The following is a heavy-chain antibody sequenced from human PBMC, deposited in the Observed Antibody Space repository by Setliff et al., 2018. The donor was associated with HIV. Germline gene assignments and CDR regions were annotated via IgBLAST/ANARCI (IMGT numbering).Heavy chain of an antibody. CDR1: GFTFDNYT. J-gene: IGHJ5*02. CDR2: ISWDGSST. CDR3: VRDHRPSNNNWHNWFDP. D-gene: IGHD1-1*01. V-gene: IGHV3-43*01. Sequence: LRLSCGASGFTFDNYTMHWVRQVPGKGLEWLSLISWDGSSTYYADSVKGRFTISRDNSKNSLNLQMNSLRAEDTAVYYCVRDHRPSNNNWHNWFDPWGQGTLVTVSS.